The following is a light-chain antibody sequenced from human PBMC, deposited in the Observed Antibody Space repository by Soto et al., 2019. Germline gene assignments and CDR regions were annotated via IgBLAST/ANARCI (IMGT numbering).Light chain of an antibody. V-gene: IGLV7-46*01. CDR1: TGAVTSGHY. CDR3: LLSYSGARGV. CDR2: DTS. J-gene: IGLJ3*02. Sequence: QAVVTQETSLTVSPGGTVTLTCGSSTGAVTSGHYPYWFQQKPGQAPRTLIYDTSNKHSWTPARFSGSLLGGKAALTLSGAQPEDEAEYYCLLSYSGARGVFGGGTNLTVL.